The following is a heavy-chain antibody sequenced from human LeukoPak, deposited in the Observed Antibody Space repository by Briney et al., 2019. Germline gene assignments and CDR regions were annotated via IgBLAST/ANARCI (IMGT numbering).Heavy chain of an antibody. CDR3: ARAGYYDFWSGYYMFFDY. J-gene: IGHJ4*02. V-gene: IGHV1-2*02. D-gene: IGHD3-3*01. CDR1: GYTFTGYY. Sequence: RASVKVSCKASGYTFTGYYMHWVRQAPGQGLEWMGWINPNSGGTNYAQKFQGRVTITADKSTSTAYMELSSLRSDDTAVYYCARAGYYDFWSGYYMFFDYWGQGTLVTVSS. CDR2: INPNSGGT.